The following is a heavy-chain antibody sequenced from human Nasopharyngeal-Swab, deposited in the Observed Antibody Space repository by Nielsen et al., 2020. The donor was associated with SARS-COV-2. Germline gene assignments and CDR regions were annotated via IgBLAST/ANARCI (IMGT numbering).Heavy chain of an antibody. CDR3: ARDSGAVGTDY. J-gene: IGHJ4*02. V-gene: IGHV1-2*04. D-gene: IGHD6-19*01. CDR2: INPNSGGT. CDR1: GYTFTGYY. Sequence: ASVKVSCKASGYTFTGYYMHWVRQAPGQGLEWMGWINPNSGGTNYAQKFQGWVTMTRDTPISTAYMELSRLRSDDTAVYYCARDSGAVGTDYWGQGTLVTVSS.